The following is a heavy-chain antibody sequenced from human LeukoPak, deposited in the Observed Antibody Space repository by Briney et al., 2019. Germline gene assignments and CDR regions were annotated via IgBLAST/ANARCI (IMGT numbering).Heavy chain of an antibody. D-gene: IGHD2-15*01. CDR1: GGTFSNYA. Sequence: SVKVSCKASGGTFSNYAVTWVRQAPGQGLEWMGRIIPIFGTPNYAQKLQGRVTITTDESTSTAYMELSSLRSEDTAVYYCAGGPIQYCSGDSCYSPFDYWGQGTLVTVSS. J-gene: IGHJ4*02. CDR2: IIPIFGTP. V-gene: IGHV1-69*05. CDR3: AGGPIQYCSGDSCYSPFDY.